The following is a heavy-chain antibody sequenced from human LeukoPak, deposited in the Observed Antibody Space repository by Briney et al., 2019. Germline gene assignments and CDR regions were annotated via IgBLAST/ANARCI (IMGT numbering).Heavy chain of an antibody. CDR3: ARDGPRMAAAYPY. CDR2: IYHSGST. Sequence: SETLSLTCTVSGGSISSGGYYWSWIRQPPGRGLEWIGYIYHSGSTYYNPSLKSRVTISVDRSKNQFSLKLSSVTAADTAVYYCARDGPRMAAAYPYWGQGTLVTVSS. CDR1: GGSISSGGYY. D-gene: IGHD6-13*01. J-gene: IGHJ4*02. V-gene: IGHV4-30-2*01.